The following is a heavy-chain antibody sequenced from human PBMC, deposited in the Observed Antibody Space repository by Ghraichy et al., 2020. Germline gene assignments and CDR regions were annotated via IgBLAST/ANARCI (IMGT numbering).Heavy chain of an antibody. V-gene: IGHV3-23*01. D-gene: IGHD5-18*01. CDR2: ISGSGGST. J-gene: IGHJ6*02. CDR1: GFTFSSYA. Sequence: GESLNISCAASGFTFSSYAMSWVRQAPGKGLEWVSAISGSGGSTYYADSVKGRFTISRDNSKNTLYLQMNSLRAEDTAVYYCAKRAGGYSYGYHYYYYGMDVWGQGTTVTVSS. CDR3: AKRAGGYSYGYHYYYYGMDV.